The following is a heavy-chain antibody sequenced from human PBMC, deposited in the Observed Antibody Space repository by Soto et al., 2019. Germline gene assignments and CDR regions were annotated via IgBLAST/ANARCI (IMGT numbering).Heavy chain of an antibody. CDR2: VYWNDAK. V-gene: IGHV2-5*01. J-gene: IGHJ4*02. Sequence: ESGPTLVNPTQTLTLTCTFSGFSLSTSQVGVGWIRQPPGKALEWLAHVYWNDAKYYSLSLKTRLTITKETSKNQVVRTMTNMDPVDTATYFCAHLNTRGYYLDYWGQGALVTVSS. CDR3: AHLNTRGYYLDY. CDR1: GFSLSTSQVG.